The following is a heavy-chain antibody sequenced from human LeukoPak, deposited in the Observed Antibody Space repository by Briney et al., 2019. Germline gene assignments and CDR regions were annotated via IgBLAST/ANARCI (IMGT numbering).Heavy chain of an antibody. CDR2: ISYDGSNK. CDR3: ARDHGPHDSSSYYYYYGMDV. V-gene: IGHV3-30-3*01. Sequence: GGSLRLSCAASGFTFSSYAMHWVRQAPGKGLEWVAVISYDGSNKYYADSVKGRFTISRDNSKNTLYLQMNSLRAEDTAVYYCARDHGPHDSSSYYYYYGMDVWGQGTTVTVSS. D-gene: IGHD6-6*01. CDR1: GFTFSSYA. J-gene: IGHJ6*02.